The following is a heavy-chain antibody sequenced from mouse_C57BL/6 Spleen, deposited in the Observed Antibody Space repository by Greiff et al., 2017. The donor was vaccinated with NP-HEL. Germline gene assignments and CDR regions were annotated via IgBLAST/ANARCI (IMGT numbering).Heavy chain of an antibody. V-gene: IGHV1-69*01. CDR1: GYTFTSYW. D-gene: IGHD1-1*01. J-gene: IGHJ4*01. Sequence: QVQLQQPGAELVMPGASVTLSCKASGYTFTSYWMHWVKQRPGQGLEWIGEIDPSDSYTNYNQKFKGKSTLTVDKSSNTTYRQLSSLTSEDAAVYYCAFITTVGAEGYAMDYWGQGTSVTVSS. CDR3: AFITTVGAEGYAMDY. CDR2: IDPSDSYT.